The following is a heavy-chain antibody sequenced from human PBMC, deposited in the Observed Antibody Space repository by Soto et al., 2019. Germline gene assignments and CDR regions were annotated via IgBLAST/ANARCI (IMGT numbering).Heavy chain of an antibody. J-gene: IGHJ4*02. CDR3: ARMMAASGTAFDY. CDR2: IYPGDSDT. Sequence: HGESLKISCQASGYSFISSWIGWVRQMPGKGLEWVGVIYPGDSDTRYSPSFQGQVTISADKSTSTAYLQWSSLKASDTATYYCARMMAASGTAFDYWGQGALVTVSS. CDR1: GYSFISSW. V-gene: IGHV5-51*01. D-gene: IGHD6-13*01.